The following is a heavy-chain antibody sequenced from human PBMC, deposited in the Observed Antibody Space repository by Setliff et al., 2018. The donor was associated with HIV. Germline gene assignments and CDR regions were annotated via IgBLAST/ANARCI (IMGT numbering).Heavy chain of an antibody. CDR2: IYPGDSDT. D-gene: IGHD3-16*01. CDR3: ARLDSDALRYFDY. Sequence: GESLKISCKVSGYSFTSYWINWVRQMPGKGLEWMGIIYPGDSDTRYSPSFQGQVTISADKSISTAYLQWSSLRASDTAMYYCARLDSDALRYFDYWGKGTLVTVSS. V-gene: IGHV5-51*01. J-gene: IGHJ4*02. CDR1: GYSFTSYW.